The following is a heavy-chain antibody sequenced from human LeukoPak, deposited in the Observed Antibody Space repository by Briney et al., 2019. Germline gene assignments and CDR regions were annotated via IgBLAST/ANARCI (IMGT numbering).Heavy chain of an antibody. CDR3: ARDQQPGGNYYYYYGMDV. V-gene: IGHV3-23*01. D-gene: IGHD6-13*01. Sequence: GGSLRLSCAASGFTFRNYAMNWVRQAPGKGLEWVSSIAASSGSTYYADSVKGRFTISRDNSKNTLYLQMNSLRAEDTAVYYCARDQQPGGNYYYYYGMDVWGQGTTVTVSS. CDR1: GFTFRNYA. CDR2: IAASSGST. J-gene: IGHJ6*02.